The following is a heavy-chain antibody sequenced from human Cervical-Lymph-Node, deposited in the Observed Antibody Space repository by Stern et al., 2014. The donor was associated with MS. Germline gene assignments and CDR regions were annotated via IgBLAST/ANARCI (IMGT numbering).Heavy chain of an antibody. CDR1: NDSISSSDYY. Sequence: QLQLQESGPGLVKPSETLSLTCTVSNDSISSSDYYWAWLRQSPEKGLEWIGSVYHTASTYGNPSLTSRVTISIDTAKNQFSLSLNSVTAADTAIYYCARQTFYTTSSVSRYFDVWGRGSLVTVSS. CDR3: ARQTFYTTSSVSRYFDV. CDR2: VYHTAST. J-gene: IGHJ2*01. V-gene: IGHV4-39*01. D-gene: IGHD6-6*01.